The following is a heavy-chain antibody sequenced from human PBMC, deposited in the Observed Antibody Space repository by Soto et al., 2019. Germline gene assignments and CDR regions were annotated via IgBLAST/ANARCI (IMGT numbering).Heavy chain of an antibody. Sequence: SETLSLTCTVSGGSLSSYYWSWIRQPPGKGLEWIGYIYYSGSTNYNPSLKSRVTISVDTSKNQFSLKLSSVTAADTAVYYCARDNQVYSIGFGYWGQGTLVTVSS. CDR3: ARDNQVYSIGFGY. CDR2: IYYSGST. D-gene: IGHD3-22*01. V-gene: IGHV4-59*01. CDR1: GGSLSSYY. J-gene: IGHJ4*02.